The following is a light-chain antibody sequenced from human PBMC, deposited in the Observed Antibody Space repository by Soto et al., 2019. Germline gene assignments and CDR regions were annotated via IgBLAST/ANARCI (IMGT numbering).Light chain of an antibody. J-gene: IGKJ2*01. Sequence: DIQVIQSPSSLSASLGDRVTITCRASQNISWFQQKSGKAPKLLIYAAFNLQSGVPSSFKGSGSGTDFTLTISDLQPEDFGSYYCQQSYSVPPYTFGQGTRLEIK. CDR1: QNI. V-gene: IGKV1-39*01. CDR2: AAF. CDR3: QQSYSVPPYT.